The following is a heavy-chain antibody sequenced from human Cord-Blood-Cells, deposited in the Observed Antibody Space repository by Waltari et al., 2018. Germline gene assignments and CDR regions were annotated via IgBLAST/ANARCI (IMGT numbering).Heavy chain of an antibody. V-gene: IGHV1-3*01. CDR3: ARPYSSSWYFDY. D-gene: IGHD6-13*01. CDR1: GYTFTSYA. J-gene: IGHJ4*02. CDR2: INAGNGNT. Sequence: QVQLVQSGAEVKKPGASVKVSCKASGYTFTSYAMHWVRQAPGQRLEWMGWINAGNGNTKYSQKCQGRVTITRDTSASTAYMELSSLRSEDTAVYYCARPYSSSWYFDYWGQGTLVTVSS.